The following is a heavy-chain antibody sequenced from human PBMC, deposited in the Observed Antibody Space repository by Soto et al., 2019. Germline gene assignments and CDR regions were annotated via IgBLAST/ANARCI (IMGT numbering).Heavy chain of an antibody. CDR2: LIPIFGTA. CDR1: GGTFSSYA. V-gene: IGHV1-69*01. CDR3: ARAPRMAVAGTGAAFDI. J-gene: IGHJ3*02. D-gene: IGHD6-19*01. Sequence: QVQLVQSGAEVKKPGSSVKVSCKASGGTFSSYAISWVRQAPGQGLEWMGGLIPIFGTAHYAQKFQGRVTITADESTSTDYMELSSLRSEDTAVYYCARAPRMAVAGTGAAFDIWGQGTMVTVSS.